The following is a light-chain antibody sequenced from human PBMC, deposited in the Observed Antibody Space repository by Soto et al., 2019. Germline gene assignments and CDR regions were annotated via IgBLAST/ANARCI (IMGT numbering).Light chain of an antibody. CDR2: EVS. J-gene: IGLJ1*01. CDR3: SSRTTSNPYV. CDR1: SSDIGAYNS. V-gene: IGLV2-14*01. Sequence: QSALTQPASVSGSPGQSITISCTGTSSDIGAYNSVSWYQQHPGKAPKLMMYEVSNRPSGVSNRFSASKSGNTASLTISGLQAEDEDDYYCSSRTTSNPYVFGTGTKLTVL.